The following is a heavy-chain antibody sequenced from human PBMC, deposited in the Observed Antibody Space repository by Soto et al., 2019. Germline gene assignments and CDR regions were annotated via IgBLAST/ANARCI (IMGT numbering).Heavy chain of an antibody. J-gene: IGHJ4*02. D-gene: IGHD6-6*01. CDR2: INAGNGNT. Sequence: GASVKVSCKASGYTFTIYAMHCVLQSPGQRLEWMGWINAGNGNTKYSQKFQGRVTITRDTSASTAYMELSSLRSEDTAVYYCARSSSSRVHDYWGQGTLVTVSS. CDR1: GYTFTIYA. V-gene: IGHV1-3*01. CDR3: ARSSSSRVHDY.